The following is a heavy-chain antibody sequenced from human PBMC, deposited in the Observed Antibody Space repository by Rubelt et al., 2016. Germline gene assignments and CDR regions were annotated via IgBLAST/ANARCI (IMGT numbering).Heavy chain of an antibody. Sequence: QVQLVQSGAEVKKPGSPVKVSCKASGGTFSSYAISWVRQAPGHGLEWMGRITPILGIANYAQKFQGRVTITADKSTSTAYMELSSLRSEDTAVYYCARVLAAWFDPWGQGTLVTVSS. V-gene: IGHV1-69*04. CDR1: GGTFSSYA. CDR3: ARVLAAWFDP. CDR2: ITPILGIA. J-gene: IGHJ5*02. D-gene: IGHD6-13*01.